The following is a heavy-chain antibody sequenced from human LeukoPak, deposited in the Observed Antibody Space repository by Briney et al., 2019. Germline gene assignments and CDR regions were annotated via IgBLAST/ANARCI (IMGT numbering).Heavy chain of an antibody. V-gene: IGHV3-23*01. Sequence: PGGSLRLSCAASGFTFTNYAMTWVRQAPGKGLEWVSGISGRGGSAYYADSVNGRFTISRDNSKNTMYLQMSSLRAEDTAVYYCARGRRDGYNLGYWGQGTLVAVSS. D-gene: IGHD5-24*01. CDR2: ISGRGGSA. CDR3: ARGRRDGYNLGY. CDR1: GFTFTNYA. J-gene: IGHJ4*02.